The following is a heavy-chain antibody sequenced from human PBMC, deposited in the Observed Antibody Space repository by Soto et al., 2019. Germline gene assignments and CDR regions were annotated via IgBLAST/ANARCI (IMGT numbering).Heavy chain of an antibody. CDR2: VNPGSGDT. CDR3: ARMDSSGSLNWYGP. Sequence: ASVKVSCKAPGSTLTNNDVSWERYATGQGLEWMGWVNPGSGDTGYAQKFQGRLTMTRDISIATAYMELTSLTSEDTAIYYCARMDSSGSLNWYGPCRQRPL. CDR1: GSTLTNND. J-gene: IGHJ5*02. V-gene: IGHV1-8*01. D-gene: IGHD6-19*01.